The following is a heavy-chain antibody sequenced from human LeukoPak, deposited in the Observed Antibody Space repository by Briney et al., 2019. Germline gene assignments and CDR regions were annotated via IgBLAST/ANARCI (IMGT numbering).Heavy chain of an antibody. J-gene: IGHJ4*02. CDR1: GGSINSGSYF. D-gene: IGHD1-26*01. CDR3: ARSNSGSYRELDY. V-gene: IGHV4-61*02. Sequence: SETLSLTCTVSGGSINSGSYFWSWIRQPAVKGLEWIGRIYTSGITNYNSSLMSRATISIDTSKNQFSLKLSSVTAADTAVYYCARSNSGSYRELDYWGQGALVTVSS. CDR2: IYTSGIT.